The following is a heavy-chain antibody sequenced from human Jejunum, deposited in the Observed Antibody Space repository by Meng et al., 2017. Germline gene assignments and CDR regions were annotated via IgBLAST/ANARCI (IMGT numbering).Heavy chain of an antibody. CDR1: GGNVPRSNTA. J-gene: IGHJ5*02. CDR3: ARGFWKSGFDS. V-gene: IGHV6-1*01. Sequence: QVHLYQPVPRPAKPPPTLSPTWTTSGGNVPRSNTACNWIRQSPSRGLEWLGRTYYTSKWNNDYAVSVRSRITINADTSKSQSSLHLNSVTPEDTAVYYCARGFWKSGFDSWGQGTLVTVSS. D-gene: IGHD3-3*01. CDR2: TYYTSKWNN.